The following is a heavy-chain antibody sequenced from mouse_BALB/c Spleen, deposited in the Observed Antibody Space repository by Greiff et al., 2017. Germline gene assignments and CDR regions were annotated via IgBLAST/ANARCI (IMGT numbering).Heavy chain of an antibody. CDR2: ISYSGST. D-gene: IGHD2-10*01. CDR3: ARPYYGNYAWFAY. CDR1: GYSITSDYA. V-gene: IGHV3-2*02. J-gene: IGHJ3*01. Sequence: EVQLQESGPGLVKPSQSLSLTCTVTGYSITSDYAWYWIRQFPGNKLEWMCYISYSGSTSYNPSLKSRISITRDTSKNQFFLQLNSVTTEDTATYYCARPYYGNYAWFAYGGQGTLVTVSA.